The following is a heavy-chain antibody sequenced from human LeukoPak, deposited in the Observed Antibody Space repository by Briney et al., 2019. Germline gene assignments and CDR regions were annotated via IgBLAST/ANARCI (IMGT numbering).Heavy chain of an antibody. CDR2: IYSGGST. J-gene: IGHJ6*02. Sequence: PGGSLRLSCAASGFTVSSNYMSWVRQAPGKGLEWVSVIYSGGSTYYADSVKGRFTISRDNSKNTLYLQMNSLRAEGTAVYYCARDAYISSWPHYYYYGMDVWGQGTTVTVSS. D-gene: IGHD6-13*01. V-gene: IGHV3-66*01. CDR1: GFTVSSNY. CDR3: ARDAYISSWPHYYYYGMDV.